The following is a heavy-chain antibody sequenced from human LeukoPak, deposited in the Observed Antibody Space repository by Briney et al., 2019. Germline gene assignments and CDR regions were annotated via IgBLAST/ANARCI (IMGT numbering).Heavy chain of an antibody. CDR2: LYSGGTT. V-gene: IGHV3-53*01. CDR1: GFTVSSYS. CDR3: AREPGADYRKYYFDY. Sequence: GRSLRLSCAASGFTVSSYSMSWVRQAPEMGLEWVSVLYSGGTTYYADSVKGRFTISRDNSKNTLYLQMDSLRAEDTAVYYCAREPGADYRKYYFDYWGQGTLVTVSP. D-gene: IGHD1-14*01. J-gene: IGHJ4*02.